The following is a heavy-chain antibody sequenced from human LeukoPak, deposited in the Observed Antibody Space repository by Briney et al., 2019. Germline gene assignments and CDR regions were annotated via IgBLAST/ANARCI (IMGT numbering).Heavy chain of an antibody. CDR3: ARGGATVDY. D-gene: IGHD1-26*01. V-gene: IGHV3-74*01. CDR2: INNDGSYT. Sequence: GGSLRLSCAASGVSFSSYWMHWVRQSPGKGLVWVSRINNDGSYTSYADSVKGRFTISRDNAKNSLYLQMNSLRAEDTAVYYCARGGATVDYWGQGTLVTVSS. CDR1: GVSFSSYW. J-gene: IGHJ4*02.